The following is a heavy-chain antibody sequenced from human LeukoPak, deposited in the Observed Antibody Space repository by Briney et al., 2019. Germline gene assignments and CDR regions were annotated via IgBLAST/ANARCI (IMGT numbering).Heavy chain of an antibody. CDR3: AGTPWFGELTLDY. CDR1: GSTVTSST. CDR2: IVVGRGNT. J-gene: IGHJ4*02. Sequence: SVKVSCKASGSTVTSSTIQSGRQARGQRLGWRGGIVVGRGNTNYAQKFQERVIIGRDMSKTTVYMEMSSLRSEDTGVYYCAGTPWFGELTLDYWGEGTLVTVSS. V-gene: IGHV1-58*02. D-gene: IGHD3-10*01.